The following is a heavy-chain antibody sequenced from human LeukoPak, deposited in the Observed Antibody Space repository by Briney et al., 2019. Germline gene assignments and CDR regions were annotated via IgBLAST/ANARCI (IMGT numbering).Heavy chain of an antibody. CDR1: GYSISSGYY. D-gene: IGHD3-16*01. V-gene: IGHV4-38-2*02. CDR3: ARDKDYDYVWGSSHNWFDP. Sequence: SETLSLTCTVSGYSISSGYYWGWIRQPPGKGLEWIGATHHSGGTYYNPPLKSRVTISIDTSKNHFSLKLTSVTDADTAVYDCARDKDYDYVWGSSHNWFDPWGQGTLVTVSS. J-gene: IGHJ5*02. CDR2: THHSGGT.